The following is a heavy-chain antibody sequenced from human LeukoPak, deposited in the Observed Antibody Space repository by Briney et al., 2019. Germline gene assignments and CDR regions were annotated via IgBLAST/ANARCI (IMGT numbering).Heavy chain of an antibody. CDR2: ISAYNANT. CDR1: GYTFTSYG. J-gene: IGHJ4*02. D-gene: IGHD4-11*01. CDR3: ARDRGVTTRAN. Sequence: ASMKVSCKASGYTFTSYGITWVRQAPGQGLEWMGWISAYNANTDYAQKLQGRVTMTTDTSTSTAYMELSSLRSEDTAVYYCARDRGVTTRANWGQGTLVTVSS. V-gene: IGHV1-18*01.